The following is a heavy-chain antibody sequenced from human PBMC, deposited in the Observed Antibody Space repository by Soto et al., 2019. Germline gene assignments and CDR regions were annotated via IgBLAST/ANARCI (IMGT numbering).Heavy chain of an antibody. J-gene: IGHJ3*02. CDR2: ISAYNGNT. D-gene: IGHD3-10*01. V-gene: IGHV1-18*01. Sequence: QVQLVQSGAEVKKPGASVKVSCKASGYTFTSYGISWVRQAPGQGLEWMGWISAYNGNTNYAQKLQGRVTMTTDTSTGAAYMELRRLRSDATAVYYCARASEVGGNDAFDIWGQGTMVTVSS. CDR3: ARASEVGGNDAFDI. CDR1: GYTFTSYG.